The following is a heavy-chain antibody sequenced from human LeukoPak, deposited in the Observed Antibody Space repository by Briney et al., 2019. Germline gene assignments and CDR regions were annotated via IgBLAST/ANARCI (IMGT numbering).Heavy chain of an antibody. Sequence: ASVKVSCKASGYTFTGYYMHWVRQAPGQGLEWMGWINPNSGGTNYAQKFQGRVTMTRNTSISTAYMELSSLRSEDTAVYYCALAGPTFFDAFDIWGQGTMVTVSS. CDR3: ALAGPTFFDAFDI. CDR2: INPNSGGT. CDR1: GYTFTGYY. D-gene: IGHD3-3*01. J-gene: IGHJ3*02. V-gene: IGHV1-2*02.